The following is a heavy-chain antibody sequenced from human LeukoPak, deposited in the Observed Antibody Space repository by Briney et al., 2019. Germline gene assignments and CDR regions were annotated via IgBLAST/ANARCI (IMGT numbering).Heavy chain of an antibody. CDR2: ISGSGGST. Sequence: GGSLRLSCAASTFTFSSYAMSWVRQAPGKGLEWVSGISGSGGSTYYADSVRGRFTISRDNSKNTLSLQMNGLRADDTAVYYCAKTPRVVITTTHDYWGQGTLVTVSS. CDR3: AKTPRVVITTTHDY. D-gene: IGHD3-22*01. CDR1: TFTFSSYA. V-gene: IGHV3-23*01. J-gene: IGHJ4*02.